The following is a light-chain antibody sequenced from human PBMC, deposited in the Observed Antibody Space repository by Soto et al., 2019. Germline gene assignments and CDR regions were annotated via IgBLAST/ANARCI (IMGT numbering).Light chain of an antibody. V-gene: IGLV2-23*01. Sequence: QSVLTQPASVSGSPGQSITISCTGTSIDAGSYNLVSWYQQHPGKAPKLMIYEGSKRPLGVSNRFSGSQSGNTAFLTISGLQAEDEADYYCYSYIHRSTFYVFGTGTKVTVL. CDR3: YSYIHRSTFYV. CDR2: EGS. J-gene: IGLJ1*01. CDR1: SIDAGSYNL.